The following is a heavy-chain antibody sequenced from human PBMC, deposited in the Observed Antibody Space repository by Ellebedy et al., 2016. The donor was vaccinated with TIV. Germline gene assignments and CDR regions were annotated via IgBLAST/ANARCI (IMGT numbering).Heavy chain of an antibody. CDR2: VNHGGST. V-gene: IGHV4-34*01. CDR3: ARGTFSSSSYGMDV. Sequence: SETLSLTXAVYGASFSHYYWSWIRRPPGKGLEWIGEVNHGGSTNYNPSLKSRVTMSVDTSKNQFSLMLTSVTAADTAVYYCARGTFSSSSYGMDVWGQGTTVTVSS. D-gene: IGHD6-13*01. J-gene: IGHJ6*02. CDR1: GASFSHYY.